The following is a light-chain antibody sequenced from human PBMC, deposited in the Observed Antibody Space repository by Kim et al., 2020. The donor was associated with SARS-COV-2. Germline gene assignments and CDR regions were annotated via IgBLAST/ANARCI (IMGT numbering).Light chain of an antibody. CDR2: YND. CDR1: SSNIGGNP. J-gene: IGLJ2*01. CDR3: ATWDDSLSAVV. Sequence: GQRVTISCSGGSSNIGGNPVNWYQQVPGTAPKLLIYYNDQRPSGVPDRFSGSKSGTSASLAISGLQSEDEADYYCATWDDSLSAVVFGGGTQLTVL. V-gene: IGLV1-44*01.